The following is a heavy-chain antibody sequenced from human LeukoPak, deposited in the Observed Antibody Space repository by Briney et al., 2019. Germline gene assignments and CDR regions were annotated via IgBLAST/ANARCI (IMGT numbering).Heavy chain of an antibody. CDR2: IRSRSSTI. V-gene: IGHV3-48*04. CDR1: GFTFNTYI. J-gene: IGHJ4*02. D-gene: IGHD3-10*01. Sequence: GESLRLSCAASGFTFNTYIMNWVRQAPGRGLEWVSYIRSRSSTIYYADSVKGRFTISIDDAKNSLYLQMNSLRAEDTAVYYCATEYYGSMNYYDYWGQGTLVTVSS. CDR3: ATEYYGSMNYYDY.